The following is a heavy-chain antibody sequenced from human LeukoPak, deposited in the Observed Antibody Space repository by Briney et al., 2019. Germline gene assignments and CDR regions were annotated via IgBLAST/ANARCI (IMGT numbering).Heavy chain of an antibody. Sequence: QTGGSLRLSCGASGFTFSSYSMNWVRQAPGKGLEWVAVISYDGSNKYYADSVKGRFTISRDNSKNTQYLQMNSLKTEDTAVYYCTRPYCSSTSCYTPLGYWGQGTLVTVSS. V-gene: IGHV3-30*03. CDR2: ISYDGSNK. J-gene: IGHJ4*02. D-gene: IGHD2-2*02. CDR3: TRPYCSSTSCYTPLGY. CDR1: GFTFSSYS.